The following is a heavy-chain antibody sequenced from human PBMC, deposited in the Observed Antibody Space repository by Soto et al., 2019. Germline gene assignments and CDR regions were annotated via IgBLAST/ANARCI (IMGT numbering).Heavy chain of an antibody. V-gene: IGHV4-59*01. Sequence: SETLSLTCTVSGGSISSYYWSWIRQPPGKGLEWIGYIYYSGSTNYNPSLKSRVTISVDTSKNQFSLKLSSVTAADTAVYYCARVSTPYYYGSGSHNWFDPWGQGTLVTVSS. J-gene: IGHJ5*02. D-gene: IGHD3-10*01. CDR1: GGSISSYY. CDR3: ARVSTPYYYGSGSHNWFDP. CDR2: IYYSGST.